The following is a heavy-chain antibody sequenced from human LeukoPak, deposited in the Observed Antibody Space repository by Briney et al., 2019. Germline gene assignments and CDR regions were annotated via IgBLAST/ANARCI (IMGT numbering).Heavy chain of an antibody. CDR2: IIPIFSTA. V-gene: IGHV1-69*01. CDR1: GGTFSSYA. J-gene: IGHJ4*02. CDR3: ARGLGYCSSTSCPFDY. D-gene: IGHD2-2*01. Sequence: ASVKVSSKASGGTFSSYAISWVRQAPGQGLEWMGGIIPIFSTANYAQKFQGRVTITADESTSTAYMELSSLRSEDTAVYYCARGLGYCSSTSCPFDYWGQGTLVTVSS.